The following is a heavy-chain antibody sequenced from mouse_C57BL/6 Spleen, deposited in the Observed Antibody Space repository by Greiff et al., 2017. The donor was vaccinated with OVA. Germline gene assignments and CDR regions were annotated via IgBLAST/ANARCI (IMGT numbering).Heavy chain of an antibody. V-gene: IGHV5-4*01. CDR3: ARATVVARGDYFDY. Sequence: EVQGVESGGGLVKPGGSLKLSCAASGFTFSSYAMSWVRQTPEKRLEWVATISDGGSYTYYPDNVKGRFTISRDNAKNNLYLQMSHLKSEDTAMYYCARATVVARGDYFDYWGQGTTLTVSS. CDR2: ISDGGSYT. D-gene: IGHD1-1*01. CDR1: GFTFSSYA. J-gene: IGHJ2*01.